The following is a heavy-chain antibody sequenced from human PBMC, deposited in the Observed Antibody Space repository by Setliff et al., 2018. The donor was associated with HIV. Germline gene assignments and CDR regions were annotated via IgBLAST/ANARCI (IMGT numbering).Heavy chain of an antibody. V-gene: IGHV4-39*01. Sequence: KASETLSLTCTVSGGSISSSSSFWGWIRQPPGKGLEWIGSIYYSGSTYYNPSLQSRVTISVDTSKNQFSLKLSSVTAADTAVYYCARQKTMTTYFDYWGQGTLVTVSS. CDR1: GGSISSSSSF. CDR2: IYYSGST. CDR3: ARQKTMTTYFDY. J-gene: IGHJ4*02. D-gene: IGHD4-17*01.